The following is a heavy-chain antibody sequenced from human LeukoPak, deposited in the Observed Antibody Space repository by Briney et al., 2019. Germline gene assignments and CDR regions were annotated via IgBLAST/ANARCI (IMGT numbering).Heavy chain of an antibody. CDR1: GFTFDDYG. CDR2: INWNGGST. D-gene: IGHD6-13*01. CDR3: ARTAAAGINSLFGYYYYMDV. V-gene: IGHV3-20*04. Sequence: GGSLRLSCAASGFTFDDYGMSWVRQAPGKGLEWVSGINWNGGSTGYADSVKGRFTISRDNAKNSLYLQMNSLRAEDTALYYCARTAAAGINSLFGYYYYMDVWGKGTTVTVSS. J-gene: IGHJ6*03.